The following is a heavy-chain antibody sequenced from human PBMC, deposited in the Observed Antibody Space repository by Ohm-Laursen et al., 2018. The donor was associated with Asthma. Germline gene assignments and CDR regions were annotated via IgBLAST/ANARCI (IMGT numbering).Heavy chain of an antibody. D-gene: IGHD3-9*01. CDR3: ARDFVRYFDRALDV. J-gene: IGHJ6*02. V-gene: IGHV3-30-3*01. CDR1: GFTFRSYA. Sequence: SLRLSCAASGFTFRSYAMHWVRQAPGKGLEWVAVMSYDGSLKYYADSVNGRFTISKDDSRDTLYLQMNSLRAEDTAVYYCARDFVRYFDRALDVWGQGTTVTVSS. CDR2: MSYDGSLK.